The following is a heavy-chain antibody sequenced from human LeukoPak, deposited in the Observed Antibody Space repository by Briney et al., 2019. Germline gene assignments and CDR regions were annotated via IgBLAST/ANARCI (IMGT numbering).Heavy chain of an antibody. CDR1: GGSFSGYY. Sequence: PSETLSLTCAVYGGSFSGYYWSWIRQTPGKGLEWIGEINHSGSTNYNPSLKSRVTISVDTSKNQFSLNLTSVTTADTAVYYCARVSCSSTSCPRRDALDVWGQGTMVTVSS. J-gene: IGHJ3*01. V-gene: IGHV4-34*01. D-gene: IGHD2-2*01. CDR2: INHSGST. CDR3: ARVSCSSTSCPRRDALDV.